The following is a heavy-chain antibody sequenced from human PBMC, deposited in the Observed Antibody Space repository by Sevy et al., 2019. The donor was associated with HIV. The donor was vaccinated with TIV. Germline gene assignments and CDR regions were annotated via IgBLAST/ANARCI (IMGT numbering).Heavy chain of an antibody. D-gene: IGHD4-4*01. Sequence: GGSLRLSCAASGFTVIADYFSWVRQAPGKGLEWVSVFFGGAKTDYEDSVKGRFTISRENSKNTVYLQMNSLRVEDTAVYYGVRVSNDYNRYFDVWGRGTLVTVSS. CDR3: VRVSNDYNRYFDV. CDR2: FFGGAKT. CDR1: GFTVIADY. V-gene: IGHV3-53*01. J-gene: IGHJ2*01.